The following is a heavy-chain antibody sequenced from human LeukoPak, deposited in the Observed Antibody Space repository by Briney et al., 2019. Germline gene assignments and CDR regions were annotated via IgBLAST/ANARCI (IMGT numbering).Heavy chain of an antibody. CDR1: GGSISSYY. D-gene: IGHD3-10*01. CDR3: ARHGDGDYGSGSYGFDY. Sequence: SETLSLTCTVSGGSISSYYWSWIRQPPGKGLEWIGYIYYSGSTNYNPSLKSRVTISVDTSKNQFSLKLSSATAADTAVYYCARHGDGDYGSGSYGFDYWGQGTLVTVSS. J-gene: IGHJ4*02. CDR2: IYYSGST. V-gene: IGHV4-59*01.